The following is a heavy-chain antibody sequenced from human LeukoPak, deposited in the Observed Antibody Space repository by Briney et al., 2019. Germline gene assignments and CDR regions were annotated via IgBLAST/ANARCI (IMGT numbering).Heavy chain of an antibody. CDR3: ARDRTTDHLDLSVFDY. Sequence: SETLSLTCTVSGGSISSGGYYWSWIRQHPGKGLEWIGYIYYSGSTYYNPSLKSRVTISVDTSKNQFSLKLSSVTAADTAVYYCARDRTTDHLDLSVFDYWGQGTLVTVSS. CDR1: GGSISSGGYY. V-gene: IGHV4-31*03. CDR2: IYYSGST. D-gene: IGHD1-1*01. J-gene: IGHJ4*02.